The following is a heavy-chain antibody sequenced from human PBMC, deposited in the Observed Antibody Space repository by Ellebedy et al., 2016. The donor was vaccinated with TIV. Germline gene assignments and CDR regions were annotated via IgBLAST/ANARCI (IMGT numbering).Heavy chain of an antibody. D-gene: IGHD3-22*01. J-gene: IGHJ4*02. CDR2: IIPIFGTA. CDR3: AKHLGDYYDSSGYYYFDY. Sequence: SVKVSCXASGGTFSSYAISWVRQALGQGLEWMGGIIPIFGTANYAQKFQGRVTITADESTSTAYMELSSLRSEDTAVYYCAKHLGDYYDSSGYYYFDYWGQGTLVTVSS. V-gene: IGHV1-69*13. CDR1: GGTFSSYA.